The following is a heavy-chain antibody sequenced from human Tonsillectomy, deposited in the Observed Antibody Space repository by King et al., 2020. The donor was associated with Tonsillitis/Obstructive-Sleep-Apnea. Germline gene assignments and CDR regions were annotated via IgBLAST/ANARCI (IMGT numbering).Heavy chain of an antibody. CDR1: GGSFSGYY. D-gene: IGHD2-2*01. J-gene: IGHJ5*02. CDR3: AREGDIVVVPDNWFDP. V-gene: IGHV4-34*01. CDR2: INHSGST. Sequence: VQLQQWGAGLLKPSETLSLTCAVYGGSFSGYYWSWIRQPPGKGLEWIGEINHSGSTNYNPSLKSRVTISVDTSKNQFSLKLSSVTAADTAVYYCAREGDIVVVPDNWFDPWGQGTLVTVPS.